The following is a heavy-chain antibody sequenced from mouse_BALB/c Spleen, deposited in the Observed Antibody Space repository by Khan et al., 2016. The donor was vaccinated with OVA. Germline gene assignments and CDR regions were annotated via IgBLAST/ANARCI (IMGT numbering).Heavy chain of an antibody. V-gene: IGHV5-9-1*01. D-gene: IGHD2-3*01. CDR3: AVSDGYYGSGAMDD. CDR2: ISSGGTYT. CDR1: GFTLSRYA. Sequence: EVMLVESGGGLVKPGGSLKVSCAVSGFTLSRYAMSWVRQTPEKRLEWVATISSGGTYTYYPDSVKGRFTISRDNAENTLYLQIISLRSEGTAKYYCAVSDGYYGSGAMDDWCPGTSVTVSS. J-gene: IGHJ4*01.